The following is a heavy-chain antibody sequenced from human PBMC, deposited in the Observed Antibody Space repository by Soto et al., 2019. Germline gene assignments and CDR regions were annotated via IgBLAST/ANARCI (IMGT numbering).Heavy chain of an antibody. V-gene: IGHV3-23*01. Sequence: GSLRLSCAASGFTFSSYAMSWVRQAPGKGLEWVSSISGIGGSTYYADSVKGRFTISRDNSKNTLYLQMNSLRAEDTAVYYCAKISSSSWTDYWGQGTLVTVYS. CDR3: AKISSSSWTDY. CDR2: ISGIGGST. J-gene: IGHJ4*02. CDR1: GFTFSSYA. D-gene: IGHD6-13*01.